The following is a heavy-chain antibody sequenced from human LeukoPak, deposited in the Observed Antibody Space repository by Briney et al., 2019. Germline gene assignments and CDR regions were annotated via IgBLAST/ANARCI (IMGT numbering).Heavy chain of an antibody. V-gene: IGHV3-48*01. J-gene: IGHJ4*02. CDR3: ARTPAAAGSLFDC. CDR1: GFTFSSYS. Sequence: GGSLRLSCAASGFTFSSYSMNWVRQAPGKGLEWVSYISSSSSTIYYADSVKGRFTISRDNSKNTLYVQMNSLRPEDTAVYYCARTPAAAGSLFDCWGQGTLVTVSS. CDR2: ISSSSSTI. D-gene: IGHD6-13*01.